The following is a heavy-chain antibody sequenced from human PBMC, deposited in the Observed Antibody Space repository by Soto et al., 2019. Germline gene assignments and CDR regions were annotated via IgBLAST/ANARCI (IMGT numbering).Heavy chain of an antibody. CDR3: ARARWLRGYFQH. J-gene: IGHJ1*01. CDR1: GFTVSSNY. CDR2: IYSGGST. Sequence: EVQLVESGGGLVQPGGSLRLSCAASGFTVSSNYMSWVRQAPGKGLEWVSVIYSGGSTYYADSVKGRFTISRDNSKNTLYLQMHSLRAEDTAVYYCARARWLRGYFQHWGQGTLVTVSS. D-gene: IGHD5-12*01. V-gene: IGHV3-66*01.